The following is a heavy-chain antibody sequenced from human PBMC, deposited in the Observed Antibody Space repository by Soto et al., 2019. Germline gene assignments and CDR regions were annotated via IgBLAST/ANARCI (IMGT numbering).Heavy chain of an antibody. V-gene: IGHV1-69*02. Sequence: QVQLVQSGAEVKKPGSSVKVSCKASGGTFSSYTISWVRQAPGQGLEWMGRIIPILGIANYAQKFQGRVTITAYKSTSTAYMELSSLRSEDTAVYYCARTTREGAFDIWGQGTMVTVSS. CDR2: IIPILGIA. D-gene: IGHD4-17*01. CDR3: ARTTREGAFDI. CDR1: GGTFSSYT. J-gene: IGHJ3*02.